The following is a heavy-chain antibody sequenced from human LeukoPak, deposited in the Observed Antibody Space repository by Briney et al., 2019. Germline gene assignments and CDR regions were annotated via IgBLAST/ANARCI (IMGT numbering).Heavy chain of an antibody. J-gene: IGHJ5*02. CDR3: AKLEDIVVVPTAPDWFDP. V-gene: IGHV3-30*02. CDR2: IRYDGSNK. Sequence: GGSLRLSCAASGFTFSSYGMHWVRQAPGKGLEWVAFIRYDGSNKYYADSVKGRFTISRDNSKNTLYLQMHSLRAEDTAVYYCAKLEDIVVVPTAPDWFDPWGQGTLVTVSS. CDR1: GFTFSSYG. D-gene: IGHD2-2*01.